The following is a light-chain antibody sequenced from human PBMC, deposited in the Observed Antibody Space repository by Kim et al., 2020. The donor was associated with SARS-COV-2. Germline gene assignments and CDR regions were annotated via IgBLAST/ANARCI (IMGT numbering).Light chain of an antibody. J-gene: IGLJ2*01. CDR3: CSYAGSSTLV. Sequence: GQSIPISCTGTSSDVGSYNLVSWYQQYPGKAPKVMIYEVSKRPSGVSNRFSGSKSGNTASLTISGLQAEDEADYYCCSYAGSSTLVFGGGTQLTVL. CDR2: EVS. V-gene: IGLV2-23*02. CDR1: SSDVGSYNL.